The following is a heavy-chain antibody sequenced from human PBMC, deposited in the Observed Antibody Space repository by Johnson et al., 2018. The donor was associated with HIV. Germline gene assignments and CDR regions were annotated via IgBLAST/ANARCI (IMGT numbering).Heavy chain of an antibody. CDR2: ISYDGSNK. J-gene: IGHJ3*02. V-gene: IGHV3-30*04. CDR3: AKLVHYNNVDI. CDR1: GFTFSSYA. Sequence: QVQLVESGGGVVQPGRSLRLSCAASGFTFSSYAMHWVRQAPGKGLEWVAVISYDGSNKYYADSVKGRFTISRDNSKNTLYLQMNSLRAEDTAVYYCAKLVHYNNVDIWGQGTMVTVSS. D-gene: IGHD3-10*01.